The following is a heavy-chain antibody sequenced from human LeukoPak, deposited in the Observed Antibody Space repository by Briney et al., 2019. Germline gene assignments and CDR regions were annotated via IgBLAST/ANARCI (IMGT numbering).Heavy chain of an antibody. Sequence: PSETLPLTCAVYGGSFSGYYWSWIRQPPGKGLEWIGEINHSGSTNYNPSLKSRVTISVDTSKNQFSLKLSSVTAADTAVYYCARVRTRSYYDFWSGYTHWYFDLWGRGTLVTVSS. V-gene: IGHV4-34*01. J-gene: IGHJ2*01. CDR1: GGSFSGYY. CDR3: ARVRTRSYYDFWSGYTHWYFDL. CDR2: INHSGST. D-gene: IGHD3-3*01.